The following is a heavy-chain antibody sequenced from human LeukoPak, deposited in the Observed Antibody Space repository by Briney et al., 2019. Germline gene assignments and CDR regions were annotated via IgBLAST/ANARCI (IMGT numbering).Heavy chain of an antibody. CDR1: GFPVSSSY. Sequence: PGGSLRLSCTASGFPVSSSYMTWVRQAPGKGLQWVSLIYSGGGTFYADSMKGRFTISRHNFENTLYLQVNNLRAEDTAVYYCARVGVGTVAGNYFDDWGQGTLVTVSS. CDR3: ARVGVGTVAGNYFDD. CDR2: IYSGGGT. D-gene: IGHD6-19*01. V-gene: IGHV3-53*04. J-gene: IGHJ4*02.